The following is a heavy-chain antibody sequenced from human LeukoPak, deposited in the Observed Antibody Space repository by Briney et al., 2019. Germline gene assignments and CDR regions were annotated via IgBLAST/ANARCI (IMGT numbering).Heavy chain of an antibody. V-gene: IGHV4-34*01. CDR1: GGSFSGYY. J-gene: IGHJ6*02. CDR2: INHSGSN. Sequence: SETLSLTCDVSGGSFSGYYWSWIRQPPGKGLEWMGEINHSGSNNYNPSLKSRVTISVDTSKNQFSLKLSSVTAADTAVYYCARGSYCSSPTCREFYYYYGMDVWGQGTTVTVSS. D-gene: IGHD2-2*01. CDR3: ARGSYCSSPTCREFYYYYGMDV.